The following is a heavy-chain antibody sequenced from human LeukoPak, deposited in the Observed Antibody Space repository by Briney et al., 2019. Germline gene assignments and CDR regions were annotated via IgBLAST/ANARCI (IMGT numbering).Heavy chain of an antibody. D-gene: IGHD3-10*01. Sequence: SETLSLTCAVYGGSFSGYYWSWIRQPPGKGLEWIGEINHSGSTNYNPSLKSRVTISVDTSKNQFSLKLSSVTAADTAVYYCARSPYCYGPGWFYYFDYWGQGTLVTVSS. CDR3: ARSPYCYGPGWFYYFDY. J-gene: IGHJ4*02. CDR1: GGSFSGYY. CDR2: INHSGST. V-gene: IGHV4-34*01.